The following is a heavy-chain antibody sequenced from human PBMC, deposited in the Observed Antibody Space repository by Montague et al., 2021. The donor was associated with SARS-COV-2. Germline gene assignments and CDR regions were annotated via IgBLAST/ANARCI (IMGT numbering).Heavy chain of an antibody. CDR2: IYYSGTT. D-gene: IGHD3-10*01. CDR3: ARGMIRGVTTPFDY. V-gene: IGHV4-39*02. J-gene: IGHJ4*02. CDR1: SGSIISSGYH. Sequence: SETLSLTCSVSSGSIISSGYHWGWIRQPPEKELEWIGNIYYSGTTYYNPSLQSRGTISVDTSKNHLSLRLSSVTAADTAVYFCARGMIRGVTTPFDYWGQGSQVTVSS.